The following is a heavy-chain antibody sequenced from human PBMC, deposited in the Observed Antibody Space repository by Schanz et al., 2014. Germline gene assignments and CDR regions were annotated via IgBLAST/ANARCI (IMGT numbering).Heavy chain of an antibody. CDR1: GGSINSGGYR. CDR2: MYSSGST. Sequence: QLQLQESGPGLVKASETLSLTCSVSGGSINSGGYRWGWIRQPPGKGLEWIGTMYSSGSTYYNPSLKGRVTTPADPSRNHSSLKVFSVTAADTALYYCARLRGGGVIITTWGQGTLVTVSS. V-gene: IGHV4-39*01. J-gene: IGHJ5*02. CDR3: ARLRGGGVIITT. D-gene: IGHD3-10*01.